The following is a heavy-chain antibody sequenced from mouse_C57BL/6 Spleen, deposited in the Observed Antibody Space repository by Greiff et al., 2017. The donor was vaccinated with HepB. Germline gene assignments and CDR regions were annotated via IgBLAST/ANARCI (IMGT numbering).Heavy chain of an antibody. V-gene: IGHV5-17*01. Sequence: EVKLQESGGGLVKPGGSLKLSCAASGFTFSDYGMHWVRQAPEKGLEWVAYISSGSSTIYYADTVKGRFTISRDNAKNTLFLQMTSLRSEDTAMYYCARSLFTTVVPYYAMDYWGQGTSVTVSS. CDR1: GFTFSDYG. J-gene: IGHJ4*01. D-gene: IGHD1-1*01. CDR3: ARSLFTTVVPYYAMDY. CDR2: ISSGSSTI.